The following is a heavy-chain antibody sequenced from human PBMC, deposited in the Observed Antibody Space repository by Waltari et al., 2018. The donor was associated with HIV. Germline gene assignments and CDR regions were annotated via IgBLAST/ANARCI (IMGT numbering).Heavy chain of an antibody. Sequence: EVQLVQSGGGLIKPGGSLRLSCAASGFSVTSYWLHWVRQSPGKGLVWVGRINVDGRTIDHAEDVKGRFTISRDSPKNTLSLEMNSLREEDTAVYYCSRDTFGEYDYWGQGTLVTVSS. CDR1: GFSVTSYW. D-gene: IGHD3-10*01. CDR2: INVDGRTI. J-gene: IGHJ4*02. V-gene: IGHV3-74*01. CDR3: SRDTFGEYDY.